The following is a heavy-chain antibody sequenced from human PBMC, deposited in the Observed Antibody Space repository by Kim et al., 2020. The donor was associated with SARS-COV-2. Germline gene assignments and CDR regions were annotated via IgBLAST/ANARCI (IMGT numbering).Heavy chain of an antibody. CDR1: GGSFSGYY. V-gene: IGHV4-34*01. J-gene: IGHJ4*02. CDR2: INHSGST. CDR3: ARGPIQFRTRYFDY. Sequence: SETLSLTCAVYGGSFSGYYWSWIRQPPGKGLEWIGEINHSGSTNYNPSLKSRVTITVDTSKNQFSLKLSSVTAADTAVYYCARGPIQFRTRYFDYWGQGTLVTVTS.